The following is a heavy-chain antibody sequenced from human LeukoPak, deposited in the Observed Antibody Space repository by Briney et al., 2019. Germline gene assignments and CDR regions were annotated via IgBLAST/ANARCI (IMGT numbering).Heavy chain of an antibody. Sequence: ASVKVSCKASGYTFTSYYMHWVRQAPGQGLEWMGIINPSGGSTSYAQKFQGRVTMTRDMSTSTVCMELSSLRSDDTAVYYCARDSSSWYLYYYYMDVWGKGTTVTISS. D-gene: IGHD6-13*01. CDR1: GYTFTSYY. CDR3: ARDSSSWYLYYYYMDV. V-gene: IGHV1-46*01. J-gene: IGHJ6*03. CDR2: INPSGGST.